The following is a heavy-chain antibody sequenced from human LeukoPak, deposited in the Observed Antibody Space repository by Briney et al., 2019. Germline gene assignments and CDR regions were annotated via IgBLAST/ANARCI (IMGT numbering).Heavy chain of an antibody. CDR3: ARRSAAEIYYYYYGMDV. D-gene: IGHD6-13*01. J-gene: IGHJ6*02. CDR2: IYSGGST. V-gene: IGHV3-66*01. CDR1: GFTVSSNY. Sequence: GGSLRLSCAASGFTVSSNYMSWVRQAPGKGLEWVSVIYSGGSTYYADSVKGRFTISRDNSKNTLYLQMNSLRAEDTAVYYYARRSAAEIYYYYYGMDVWGQGTTVTVSS.